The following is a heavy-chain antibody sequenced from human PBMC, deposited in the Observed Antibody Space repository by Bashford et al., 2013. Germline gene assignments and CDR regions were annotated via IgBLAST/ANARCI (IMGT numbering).Heavy chain of an antibody. CDR1: GYTFTGYY. D-gene: IGHD3-22*01. J-gene: IGHJ4*02. CDR3: ARGPTYYYDSSGYYYSDY. CDR2: INPNSGGT. Sequence: ASVKVSCKASGYTFTGYYMHWVRQAPGQGLEWMGWINPNSGGTNYAQKFQGRVTMTRDTSISTAYMELSRLRSDDTAVYYCARGPTYYYDSSGYYYSDYWGQGTLVTVSS. V-gene: IGHV1-2*02.